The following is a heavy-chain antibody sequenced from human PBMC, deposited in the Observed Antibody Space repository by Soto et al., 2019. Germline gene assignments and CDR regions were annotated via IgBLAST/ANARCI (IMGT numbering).Heavy chain of an antibody. Sequence: GGSLRLSCAASGFTFDDYAMHWVRQAPGKGLEWVSGISWNSGSIGYADSVKGRFTISRDNAKNSLYLQMNSLRAEDTALYYCAKDTGRDYYYGMDVWGQGTTVTAP. CDR3: AKDTGRDYYYGMDV. V-gene: IGHV3-9*01. CDR2: ISWNSGSI. J-gene: IGHJ6*02. CDR1: GFTFDDYA.